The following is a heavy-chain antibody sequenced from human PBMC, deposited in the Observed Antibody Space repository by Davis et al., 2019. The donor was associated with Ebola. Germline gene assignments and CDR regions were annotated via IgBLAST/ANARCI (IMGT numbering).Heavy chain of an antibody. CDR3: ASLRRTITGMDDAFDI. CDR1: GNSFASHW. Sequence: GGSLRLSCKDSGNSFASHWIGWVRQMPGKGLEWMGIIYTGDSDTRYSPSFRGQVTISADKSIKTAFLQWSSLKASDTDMYYCASLRRTITGMDDAFDIWGQGTMVTVSS. CDR2: IYTGDSDT. V-gene: IGHV5-51*01. D-gene: IGHD2-8*02. J-gene: IGHJ3*02.